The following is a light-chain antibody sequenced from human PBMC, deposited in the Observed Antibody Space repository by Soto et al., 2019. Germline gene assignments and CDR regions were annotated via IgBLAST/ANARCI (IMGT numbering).Light chain of an antibody. CDR3: HHYNSYPGT. Sequence: DVQMTQSPSTLSASVGDRVTITCRASQSVTSWLAWYQQKPGKAPKVLIYDASSLESGVPSRFSGSGSGPDFTLTISSLHPDDFATYYCHHYNSYPGTFGQGTKVEIK. V-gene: IGKV1-5*01. J-gene: IGKJ1*01. CDR1: QSVTSW. CDR2: DAS.